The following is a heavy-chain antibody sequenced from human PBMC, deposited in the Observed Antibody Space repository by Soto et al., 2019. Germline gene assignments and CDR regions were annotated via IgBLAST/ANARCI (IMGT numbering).Heavy chain of an antibody. CDR2: ISSSSSYI. V-gene: IGHV3-21*01. CDR1: GFTFSSYA. CDR3: ARDVTSSTYYYLSPGGFDP. J-gene: IGHJ5*02. D-gene: IGHD3-22*01. Sequence: PGGSLRLSCAASGFTFSSYAMNWVRQAPGKGLDWVSSISSSSSYIYYADSVKGRFTISRDNAKNSLYLQMNSLRAEDTAVYYCARDVTSSTYYYLSPGGFDPWGQGTLVNVSS.